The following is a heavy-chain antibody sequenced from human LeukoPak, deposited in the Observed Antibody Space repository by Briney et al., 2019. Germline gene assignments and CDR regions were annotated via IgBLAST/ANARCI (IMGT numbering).Heavy chain of an antibody. J-gene: IGHJ3*02. V-gene: IGHV4-4*02. D-gene: IGHD6-19*01. Sequence: PSETLSLTCAVSGGSISSSNWWSWVRQPPGKGLEWIGEIYHSGSTNYNPSLKSRVTISVDNSKNQFSLKLSSVTAADTAVYYCARVSSGWYDAFDIWGQGTMVTVSS. CDR3: ARVSSGWYDAFDI. CDR2: IYHSGST. CDR1: GGSISSSNW.